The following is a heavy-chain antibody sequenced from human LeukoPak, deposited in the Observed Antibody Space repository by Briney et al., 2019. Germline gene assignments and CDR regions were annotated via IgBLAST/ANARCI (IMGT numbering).Heavy chain of an antibody. CDR3: ARDETYYSGSGSRLHAFDI. CDR2: IYYSGST. Sequence: PSETLSLTCTVSGGSISSSSYYWGWIRQPPGKGLEWIGSIYYSGSTNYNPSLKSRVTISVDTSKNQFSLRLSSVTAADTAVYYCARDETYYSGSGSRLHAFDIWGQGTMVTVSS. D-gene: IGHD3-10*01. CDR1: GGSISSSSYY. J-gene: IGHJ3*02. V-gene: IGHV4-39*07.